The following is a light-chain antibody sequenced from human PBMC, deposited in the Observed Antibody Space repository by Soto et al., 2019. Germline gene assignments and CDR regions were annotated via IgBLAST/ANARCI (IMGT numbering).Light chain of an antibody. CDR2: GVS. J-gene: IGLJ1*01. CDR3: SSYTIINTYV. CDR1: SSDVGRYNY. V-gene: IGLV2-14*01. Sequence: QSALTQPASVSGSPGQSITISCTGTSSDVGRYNYVSWYQHHPGKAPKLMIYGVSDRPSGVSNRFSGSKSGNTASLTISGLQAEDEADYYCSSYTIINTYVFGTGTKLTVL.